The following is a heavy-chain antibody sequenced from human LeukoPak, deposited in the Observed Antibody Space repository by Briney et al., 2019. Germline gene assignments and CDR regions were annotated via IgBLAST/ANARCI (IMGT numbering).Heavy chain of an antibody. CDR3: ARELRPTYYYYDMDV. CDR1: GFTFRSYA. D-gene: IGHD4-17*01. Sequence: GGSLRLSCAASGFTFRSYAMHWVRQAPGKGLEWVAVISYDGSNKNYADSVKGRFTISRDNSKNTLYLQMNSLRAEDTAVYSCARELRPTYYYYDMDVWGQGTTVTVSS. J-gene: IGHJ6*02. V-gene: IGHV3-30*04. CDR2: ISYDGSNK.